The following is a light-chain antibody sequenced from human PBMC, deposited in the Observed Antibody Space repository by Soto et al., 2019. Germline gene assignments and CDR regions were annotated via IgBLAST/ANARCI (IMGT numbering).Light chain of an antibody. CDR1: QTLSNSF. V-gene: IGKV3-20*01. CDR3: QQYGTSEII. Sequence: IVLTRSPGTLFLAADETANLSCRASQTLSNSFIAWYQQKPGQAPRLLIYDTSSRATGVPDRYSSSGSGTDFTLTISRLEPEDFAVFFCQQYGTSEIIFGQGTRLEIK. CDR2: DTS. J-gene: IGKJ5*01.